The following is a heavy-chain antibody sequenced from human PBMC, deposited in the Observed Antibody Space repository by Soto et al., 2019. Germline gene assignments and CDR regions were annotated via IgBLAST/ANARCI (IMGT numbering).Heavy chain of an antibody. V-gene: IGHV2-5*02. Sequence: QITLKESGPTLVKPTQTLTLTCTFSGFSLSTSGVGVGWIRLPPGKALEWLALIYWDDDKRYSPSLKSRLTITKDTSKNQVVLTMTNMDPVDTATYYCAHTKLAPWYRVLCNWFDPWGQGTLVTVSS. CDR1: GFSLSTSGVG. CDR2: IYWDDDK. J-gene: IGHJ5*02. D-gene: IGHD6-13*01. CDR3: AHTKLAPWYRVLCNWFDP.